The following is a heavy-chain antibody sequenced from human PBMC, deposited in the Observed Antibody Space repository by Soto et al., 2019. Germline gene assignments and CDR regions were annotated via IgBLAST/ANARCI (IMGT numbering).Heavy chain of an antibody. J-gene: IGHJ5*02. CDR1: GISISSSY. V-gene: IGHV4-59*01. CDR2: ISYNGDS. CDR3: ARGRHWFGP. Sequence: QVQLQESGPGLVKPSETLSLRCTVSGISISSSYWNWFRQSPEKGLEWIGQISYNGDSNYNPSLESRVAISTDTSKNQVSLTLTVVNPADTAVYFCARGRHWFGPWGQGTLVTVPS.